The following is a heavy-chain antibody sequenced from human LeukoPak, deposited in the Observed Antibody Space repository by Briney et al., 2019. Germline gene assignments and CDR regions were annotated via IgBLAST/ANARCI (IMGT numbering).Heavy chain of an antibody. CDR3: ARVGPLWFGELFTPLPYYYYYGMDV. V-gene: IGHV3-48*02. CDR2: ISSSSSTI. Sequence: GGSLRLSCAASGFTFSSFAMTWVRQAPGKGLEWVSYISSSSSTIYYADSVKGRFTISRDNAKNSLYLRMNSLRDEDTAVYYCARVGPLWFGELFTPLPYYYYYGMDVWGQGTTVTVSS. J-gene: IGHJ6*02. CDR1: GFTFSSFA. D-gene: IGHD3-10*01.